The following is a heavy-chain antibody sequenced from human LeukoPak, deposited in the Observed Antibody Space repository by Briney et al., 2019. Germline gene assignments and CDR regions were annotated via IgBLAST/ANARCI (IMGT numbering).Heavy chain of an antibody. CDR2: IIPIFGTT. CDR3: ARGAGGYSGYDSYPNYYHYMDV. CDR1: GGTFSNSA. J-gene: IGHJ6*03. D-gene: IGHD5-12*01. V-gene: IGHV1-69*13. Sequence: ASVKVSCKTSGGTFSNSAVSWVRQAPGQGLEWMGGIIPIFGTTTYVQKFQGRVTITADESTGTAYMELSSLRSEDTAVYYCARGAGGYSGYDSYPNYYHYMDVWGKGTTVTISS.